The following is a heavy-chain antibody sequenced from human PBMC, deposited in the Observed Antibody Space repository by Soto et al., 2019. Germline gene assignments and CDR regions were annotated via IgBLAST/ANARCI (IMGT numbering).Heavy chain of an antibody. D-gene: IGHD3-3*01. Sequence: QMQLVESGGGVVQPGRSLRLSCAASGFTFSIYGMHWVRQAPGKGLEWVAFISHDGSEDYYADSVKGRFAVSRDNSKNTMYVQMHSLTGEDTAVYHCATMSGYAGYWGQGTLVTVSS. V-gene: IGHV3-30*03. CDR3: ATMSGYAGY. J-gene: IGHJ4*02. CDR2: ISHDGSED. CDR1: GFTFSIYG.